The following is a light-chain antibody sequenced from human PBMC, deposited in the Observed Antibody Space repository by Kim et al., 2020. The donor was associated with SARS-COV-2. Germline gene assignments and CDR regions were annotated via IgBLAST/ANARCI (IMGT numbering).Light chain of an antibody. V-gene: IGLV6-57*02. CDR1: SGGCASKY. J-gene: IGLJ3*02. Sequence: ISCAGCSGGCASKYVQCYHQRPGNAPTAGIFEYNQRPSGVPYRFSGSIYSSSNSTSLTISGLKTKDEAYYYCQSYGSSIRVFGGGTQLTVL. CDR3: QSYGSSIRV. CDR2: EYN.